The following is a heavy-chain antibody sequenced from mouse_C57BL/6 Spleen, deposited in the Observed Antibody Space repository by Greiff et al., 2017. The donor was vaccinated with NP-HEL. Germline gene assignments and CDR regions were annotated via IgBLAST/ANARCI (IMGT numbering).Heavy chain of an antibody. D-gene: IGHD2-3*01. Sequence: VQLQQSGPGLVAPSQSLSITCTVSGFSLTSYAISWVRQPPGKGLEWLGVIWTGGGTNYNSALKSRLSISKDNSKSQVFLKMNSLQTDDTARYYCARNDDSLEGFYYAMDYWGQGTSVTVSS. CDR3: ARNDDSLEGFYYAMDY. J-gene: IGHJ4*01. V-gene: IGHV2-9-1*01. CDR1: GFSLTSYA. CDR2: IWTGGGT.